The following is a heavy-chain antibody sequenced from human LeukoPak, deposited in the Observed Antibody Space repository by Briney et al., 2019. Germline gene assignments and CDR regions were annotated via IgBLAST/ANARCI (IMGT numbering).Heavy chain of an antibody. D-gene: IGHD2-2*01. CDR2: IYSGGST. Sequence: GGSLRLSCAASGFIVSSNYMSWVRQAPGKGLEWVSVIYSGGSTYYADSVKGRFTTSRDNSKNALYLQMNSLRAEDTTVYYCARDPAGMRAFDIWGQGTMVTVSS. V-gene: IGHV3-53*01. CDR3: ARDPAGMRAFDI. CDR1: GFIVSSNY. J-gene: IGHJ3*02.